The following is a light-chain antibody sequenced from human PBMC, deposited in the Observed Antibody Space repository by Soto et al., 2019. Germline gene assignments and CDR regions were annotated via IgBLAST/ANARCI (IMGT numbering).Light chain of an antibody. V-gene: IGKV1-5*03. Sequence: DIQMPHSTATLAASVSDIVTITCRASQNINSWLAWYQQKPARAPKLLIYKASSLESGVPTRFSGSGSGTDLTLTISSLQPEDFATYYCQQYNSYVFGPGTQVDIK. J-gene: IGKJ3*01. CDR2: KAS. CDR1: QNINSW. CDR3: QQYNSYV.